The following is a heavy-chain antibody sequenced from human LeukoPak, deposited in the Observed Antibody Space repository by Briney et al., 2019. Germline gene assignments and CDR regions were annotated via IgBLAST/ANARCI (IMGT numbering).Heavy chain of an antibody. CDR2: ISSSSSYI. CDR1: GFTFSSYA. CDR3: AREVGVAAAALDY. D-gene: IGHD6-13*01. Sequence: PGGSLRLSCAASGFTFSSYAMSWVRQAPGKGLEGVSSISSSSSYIYYADSVKGRFTISRDNAKNSLYLQMNSLRAEDTAVYYCAREVGVAAAALDYWGQGTLVTVSS. J-gene: IGHJ4*02. V-gene: IGHV3-21*01.